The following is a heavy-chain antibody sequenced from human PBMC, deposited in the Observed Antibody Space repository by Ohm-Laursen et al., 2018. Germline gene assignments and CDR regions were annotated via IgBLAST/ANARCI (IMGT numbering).Heavy chain of an antibody. CDR3: ARSSIGYYDTSGFHPAFDI. D-gene: IGHD3-22*01. V-gene: IGHV4-4*07. J-gene: IGHJ3*02. CDR2: IYTSGST. CDR1: GGSISSYY. Sequence: SDTPSLTWAVSGGSISSYYWSWIRQPAGKGLEWIGRIYTSGSTNYNPSLKSRVTMSVDTSKNQFSLKLSSVTAADTAVYYCARSSIGYYDTSGFHPAFDIWGQGTMVTVSS.